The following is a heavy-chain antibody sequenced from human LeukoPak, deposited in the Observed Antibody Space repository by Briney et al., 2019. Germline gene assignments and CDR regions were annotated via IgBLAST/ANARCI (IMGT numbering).Heavy chain of an antibody. CDR2: IFYSGST. D-gene: IGHD3-16*01. CDR1: GGSISRYY. Sequence: SETLSLTCTVSGGSISRYYRSWIRQPPGQGLEWIGHIFYSGSTNYNPSLKSRVTVSVDTSKNQFSLELSSVTAADTAVYYCARAGGTKKELDYWGQGTLVTVSS. CDR3: ARAGGTKKELDY. V-gene: IGHV4-59*01. J-gene: IGHJ4*02.